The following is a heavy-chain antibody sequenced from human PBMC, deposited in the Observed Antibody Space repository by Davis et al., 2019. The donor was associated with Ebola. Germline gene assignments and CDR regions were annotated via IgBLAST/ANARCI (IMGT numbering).Heavy chain of an antibody. J-gene: IGHJ5*01. Sequence: SVTVSCMASSYTLTSYGISWVRQAPGQGLEWMGWISAYNGNTNYAQKLQGRVTMTTDTSRSTAYMELRSLRSDDTAVYYCAREAGATTRIYDSWGQGTLVTVSS. CDR3: AREAGATTRIYDS. D-gene: IGHD1-26*01. CDR1: SYTLTSYG. CDR2: ISAYNGNT. V-gene: IGHV1-18*01.